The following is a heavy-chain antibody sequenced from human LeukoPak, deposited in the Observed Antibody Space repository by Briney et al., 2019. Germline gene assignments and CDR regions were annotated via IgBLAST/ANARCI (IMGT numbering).Heavy chain of an antibody. CDR1: GYTFTSYG. D-gene: IGHD3-9*01. V-gene: IGHV1-18*01. J-gene: IGHJ6*03. CDR2: ISAYNGNT. CDR3: ARGPDYDILTGYLDYMDV. Sequence: ASVKVSCKASGYTFTSYGISWVRQAPGQGLEWMGWISAYNGNTNYAQKLQGRVTMTTDTSTSTAYMELSRLRSDDTAVYYCARGPDYDILTGYLDYMDVWGKGTTVTISS.